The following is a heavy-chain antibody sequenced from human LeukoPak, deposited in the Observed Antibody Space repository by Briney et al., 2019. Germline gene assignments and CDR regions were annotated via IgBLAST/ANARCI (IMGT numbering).Heavy chain of an antibody. V-gene: IGHV4-38-2*02. CDR3: ARDNSYCSSTSCYYNWFDP. D-gene: IGHD2-2*01. Sequence: SETLSLTCTVSGYSISSGYYWGWIRQPPGKGLEWIGTIHHSGGTYYNPSLKSRVTISVDTSKNQFSLKLSSVTAADTAVYYCARDNSYCSSTSCYYNWFDPWGQGTLVTVSS. CDR2: IHHSGGT. CDR1: GYSISSGYY. J-gene: IGHJ5*02.